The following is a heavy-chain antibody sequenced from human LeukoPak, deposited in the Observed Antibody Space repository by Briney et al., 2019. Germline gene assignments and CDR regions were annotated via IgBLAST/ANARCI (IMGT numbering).Heavy chain of an antibody. V-gene: IGHV4-31*03. D-gene: IGHD6-13*01. J-gene: IGHJ4*02. Sequence: SETLSLTCTVSGGSISSGGYYWSWIRQHPVKGLEWIGYIYYSGSTYYNPSLKSRVTISVDTSKNQFSLKLSSVTAADTAVYYCARDNNAAAGRIDYWGQGTLATVSS. CDR1: GGSISSGGYY. CDR3: ARDNNAAAGRIDY. CDR2: IYYSGST.